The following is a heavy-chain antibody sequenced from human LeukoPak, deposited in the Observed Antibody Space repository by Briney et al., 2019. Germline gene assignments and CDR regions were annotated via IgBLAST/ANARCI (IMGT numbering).Heavy chain of an antibody. CDR2: IYISGST. J-gene: IGHJ5*02. CDR1: GGSISSGSYY. Sequence: SETLSLTCTVSGGSISSGSYYWTWIRQPAGKGLEWIGRIYISGSTNYNPSLKSRVTISVDTSKNQFSLRLSSVTAADTAVYYCARDVGSCYGFGCWFDPWGQGTLVTVSS. CDR3: ARDVGSCYGFGCWFDP. D-gene: IGHD2-2*01. V-gene: IGHV4-61*02.